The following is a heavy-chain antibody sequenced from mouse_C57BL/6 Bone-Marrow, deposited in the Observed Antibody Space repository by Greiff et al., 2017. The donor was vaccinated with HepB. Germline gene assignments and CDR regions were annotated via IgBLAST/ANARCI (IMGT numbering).Heavy chain of an antibody. CDR2: IDPENGDT. CDR1: GFNIKDDY. D-gene: IGHD2-4*01. CDR3: TTPIYYDYYYAMDY. V-gene: IGHV14-4*01. Sequence: VQLKESGAELVRPGASVKLSCTASGFNIKDDYMHWVKQRPEQGLEWIGLIDPENGDTEYASKFQGKATITADTSSNTAYLQLSSLTSEDTAVYYCTTPIYYDYYYAMDYWGQGTSVTVSS. J-gene: IGHJ4*01.